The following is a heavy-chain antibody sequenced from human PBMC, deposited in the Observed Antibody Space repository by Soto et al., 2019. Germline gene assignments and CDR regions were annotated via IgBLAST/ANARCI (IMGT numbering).Heavy chain of an antibody. V-gene: IGHV3-64*04. CDR1: GFTFSSYA. CDR3: AKEIYSSPMDYYGMDV. CDR2: ISSNGGST. Sequence: GGSLRLSCSASGFTFSSYAMHWVRQAPGKGLEYVSAISSNGGSTYYADSVKGRFTISRDNSKNTLYLQMNSLRAEDTAVYYCAKEIYSSPMDYYGMDVWGQGTTVTVSS. J-gene: IGHJ6*02. D-gene: IGHD6-13*01.